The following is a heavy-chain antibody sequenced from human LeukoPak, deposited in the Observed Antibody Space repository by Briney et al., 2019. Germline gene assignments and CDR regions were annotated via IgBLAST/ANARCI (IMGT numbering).Heavy chain of an antibody. V-gene: IGHV4-59*12. Sequence: SETLSLTCTVSGGSISSYYWSWIRQPPGKGLEWIGYIYYSGSTSYNPSLKSRVTISVDTSKNQFSLKLSSVTAADTAVYYCANRAGEEDAFDIWGQGTMVTVSS. CDR2: IYYSGST. CDR3: ANRAGEEDAFDI. CDR1: GGSISSYY. J-gene: IGHJ3*02.